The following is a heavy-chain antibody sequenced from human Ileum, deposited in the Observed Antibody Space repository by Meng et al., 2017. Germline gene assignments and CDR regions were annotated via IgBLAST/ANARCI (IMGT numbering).Heavy chain of an antibody. CDR2: ISDTSRWS. CDR3: TRAFYTTSSPDY. V-gene: IGHV3-21*01. J-gene: IGHJ4*02. Sequence: GGSLRLSCAASGFTFSSYTMSWVRQAPGKGLEWVSSISDTSRWSDYAGSVKGRFTISRDNAKDSVYLQMNSLAAEDSGVYYCTRAFYTTSSPDYWGQGTLVTVSS. D-gene: IGHD6-6*01. CDR1: GFTFSSYT.